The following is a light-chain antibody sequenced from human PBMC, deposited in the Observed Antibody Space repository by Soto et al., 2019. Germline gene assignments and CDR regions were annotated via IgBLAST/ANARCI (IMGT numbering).Light chain of an antibody. Sequence: DIQMTQSPSSLSASVGGRVTITCRTSHRISSYLNWYQQRPGRAPTLLIYAATALQSGVPSRFSGSESGTDFTLTISSLQPEDFATYYCQQSYSTPRSFGQGTKVDIK. V-gene: IGKV1-39*01. CDR1: HRISSY. CDR3: QQSYSTPRS. J-gene: IGKJ2*03. CDR2: AAT.